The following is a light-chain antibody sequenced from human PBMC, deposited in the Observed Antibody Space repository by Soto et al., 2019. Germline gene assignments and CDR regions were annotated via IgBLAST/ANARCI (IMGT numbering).Light chain of an antibody. J-gene: IGKJ5*01. Sequence: EIVMTQSPATLSVSPGERATLSCRASQGIGSTLAWYQQKPGQTPRLLIYGASTRATGVPARFSGSGSGTDFTLTISRLEPEDFAVFVCQQYGTSEIIFGQGTRLEIK. CDR2: GAS. CDR1: QGIGST. CDR3: QQYGTSEII. V-gene: IGKV3-15*01.